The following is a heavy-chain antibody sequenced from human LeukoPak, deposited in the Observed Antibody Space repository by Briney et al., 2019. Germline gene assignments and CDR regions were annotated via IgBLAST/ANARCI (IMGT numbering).Heavy chain of an antibody. V-gene: IGHV1-58*01. J-gene: IGHJ4*02. CDR2: IVVGSGNT. CDR3: AADQWELLYDY. D-gene: IGHD3-10*01. Sequence: SVKVSCKASGFTFTSSAVQWVRQARGQRLEWIGWIVVGSGNTNYAQKFQERVTITRDMSTSTAYMELSSLRSEDTAVCYCAADQWELLYDYWGQGTLVTVSS. CDR1: GFTFTSSA.